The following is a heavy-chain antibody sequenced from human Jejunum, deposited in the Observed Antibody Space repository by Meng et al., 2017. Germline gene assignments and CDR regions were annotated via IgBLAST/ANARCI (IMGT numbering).Heavy chain of an antibody. CDR2: MNPNNGDT. D-gene: IGHD1-26*01. CDR1: GYTFTAYY. J-gene: IGHJ4*02. V-gene: IGHV1-2*06. CDR3: AKDEGTTTAFDH. Sequence: QVHLVESGAAVKKLGASVRVSCEASGYTFTAYYVHWVRQAPGQGLEWMGQMNPNNGDTNYAQKFQGRVTMTRATSTAYMDLSSLTSDDTAVYYCAKDEGTTTAFDHWGQGTLVTVSS.